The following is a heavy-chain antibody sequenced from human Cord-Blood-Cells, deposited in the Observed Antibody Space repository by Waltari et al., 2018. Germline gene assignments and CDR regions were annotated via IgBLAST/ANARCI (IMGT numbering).Heavy chain of an antibody. CDR2: INPNSGGT. J-gene: IGHJ6*03. V-gene: IGHV1-2*02. Sequence: QVQLVQSGAEVKKPGASVKVSCKASGYTFTGYYMHWVRQAPGQGLEWMGWINPNSGGTNYAQKFQGRVTMTRDTSISTAYMELSRLRSDDTAVYYCARGDITGTTVSYYYYYYMDVWGKGTTVTVSS. CDR3: ARGDITGTTVSYYYYYYMDV. D-gene: IGHD1-20*01. CDR1: GYTFTGYY.